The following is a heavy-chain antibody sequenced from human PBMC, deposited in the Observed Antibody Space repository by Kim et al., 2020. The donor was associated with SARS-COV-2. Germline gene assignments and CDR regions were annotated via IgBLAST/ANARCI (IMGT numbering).Heavy chain of an antibody. V-gene: IGHV4-39*01. CDR3: ARGRIGWEDNDAFDI. CDR1: GGSISSSSYY. Sequence: SETLSLTCTVSGGSISSSSYYWGWIRQPPGKGLEWIGSIYYGGSTYYNPSLKSRVTISVDTSKNQFSLKLSSVTAADTAVYYCARGRIGWEDNDAFDIWGQGTMVTVSS. D-gene: IGHD6-19*01. CDR2: IYYGGST. J-gene: IGHJ3*02.